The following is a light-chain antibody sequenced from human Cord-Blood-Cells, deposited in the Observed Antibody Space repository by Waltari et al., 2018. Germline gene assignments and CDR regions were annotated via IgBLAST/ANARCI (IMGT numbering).Light chain of an antibody. CDR3: CSYAGSYTYVV. Sequence: QSALTQPRSVSGSPGQSVTISCTGTSSDVGGYNYVSWYHQHPGKAPKLMIYDVSKRPAGVPDRFSGSKSGNSASLTISGLQAEDEADYYCCSYAGSYTYVVFGGGTKRTVL. CDR2: DVS. V-gene: IGLV2-11*01. CDR1: SSDVGGYNY. J-gene: IGLJ2*01.